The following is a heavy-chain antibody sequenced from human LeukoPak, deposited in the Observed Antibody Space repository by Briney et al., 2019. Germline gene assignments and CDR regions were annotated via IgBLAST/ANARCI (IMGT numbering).Heavy chain of an antibody. V-gene: IGHV3-53*05. CDR3: AKDLKWTYYYDSSGYYLPDY. CDR2: IYSGGST. Sequence: PGGSLRLSCAASGFTVSSNYMSWVRQAPGKGLEWVSVIYSGGSTYYADSVKGRFTISRDNSKNTLYLQMNSLRAEDTAVYYCAKDLKWTYYYDSSGYYLPDYWGQGTLVTVSS. CDR1: GFTVSSNY. D-gene: IGHD3-22*01. J-gene: IGHJ4*02.